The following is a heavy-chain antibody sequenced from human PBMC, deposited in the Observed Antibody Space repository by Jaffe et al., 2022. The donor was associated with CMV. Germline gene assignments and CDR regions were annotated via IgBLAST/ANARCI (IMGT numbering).Heavy chain of an antibody. CDR2: IYYSGST. Sequence: QVQLQESGPGLVKPSETLSLTCTVSGGSIRNYYWTWIRQPPGKGLEWIGHIYYSGSTNYNPSLRSRVTISVDTSQNQLSLKVTSVTAADTAVYYCARGGDGYNYYFDYWGQGTLVTVSP. V-gene: IGHV4-59*01. CDR3: ARGGDGYNYYFDY. CDR1: GGSIRNYY. J-gene: IGHJ4*02. D-gene: IGHD5-12*01.